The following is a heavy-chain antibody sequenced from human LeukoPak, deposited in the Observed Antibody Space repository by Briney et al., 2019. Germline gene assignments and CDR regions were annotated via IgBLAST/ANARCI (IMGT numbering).Heavy chain of an antibody. Sequence: SETLSLTCTDSGGSFSSHYWSWIRQPPGKGLEWIGYISYIGSTNYNPSLKSRVTISVDTSKNQFSLKLSSVTAADTAVYYCARDPTTVTKGLDIWGQGTMVTVSS. V-gene: IGHV4-59*11. CDR3: ARDPTTVTKGLDI. D-gene: IGHD4-17*01. CDR2: ISYIGST. J-gene: IGHJ3*02. CDR1: GGSFSSHY.